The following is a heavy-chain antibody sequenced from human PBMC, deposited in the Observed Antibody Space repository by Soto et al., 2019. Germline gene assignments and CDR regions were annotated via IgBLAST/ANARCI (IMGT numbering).Heavy chain of an antibody. Sequence: QLQLQESGSGLVKPSQTLSLTCVVSGDSISSGGYSWNWIRQPPGKGLEWIGHTYHSGGTLFNLSLDRRVTISVDKSQNQFSLRLTAVTAADTAVYYCARDSLRGYYFGYSGQGTLVTVSS. D-gene: IGHD3-22*01. CDR2: TYHSGGT. V-gene: IGHV4-30-2*01. CDR1: GDSISSGGYS. CDR3: ARDSLRGYYFGY. J-gene: IGHJ4*02.